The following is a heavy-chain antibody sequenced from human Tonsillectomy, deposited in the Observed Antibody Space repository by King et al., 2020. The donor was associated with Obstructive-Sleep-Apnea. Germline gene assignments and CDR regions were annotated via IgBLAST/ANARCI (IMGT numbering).Heavy chain of an antibody. CDR1: GYTLTELS. V-gene: IGHV1-24*01. D-gene: IGHD3-3*01. J-gene: IGHJ5*02. CDR3: ATVGQDDFWSGYNNWFDP. Sequence: VQLVQSGAEVKKPGASVKVSCKVSGYTLTELSMHWVRQAPGKGLEWMGGFDPEDGETIYAQKFQGRVTMTEDTSTDTAYMELSSLRSEDTAVYYCATVGQDDFWSGYNNWFDPWGQGTLVTVSS. CDR2: FDPEDGET.